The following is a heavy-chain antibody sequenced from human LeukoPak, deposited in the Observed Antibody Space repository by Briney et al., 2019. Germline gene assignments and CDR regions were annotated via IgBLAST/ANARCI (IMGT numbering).Heavy chain of an antibody. J-gene: IGHJ3*02. V-gene: IGHV4-30-2*01. CDR3: ARSYGPPPNLAFDI. CDR2: IYHSGST. CDR1: GGSISSGGYY. Sequence: SETLSLTCTVSGGSISSGGYYWSWLRQPPGKGLEWIGYIYHSGSTYYNPSLKSRVTISVDRSKNQFSLKLSSVTAADTAVYYCARSYGPPPNLAFDIWGQGTMVTVSS. D-gene: IGHD1-14*01.